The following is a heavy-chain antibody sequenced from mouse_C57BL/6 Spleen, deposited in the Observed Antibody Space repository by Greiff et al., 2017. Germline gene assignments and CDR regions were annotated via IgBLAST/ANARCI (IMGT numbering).Heavy chain of an antibody. V-gene: IGHV5-16*01. CDR2: INYDGSST. J-gene: IGHJ2*01. Sequence: DVKLVESEGGLVQPGSSMKLSCTASGFTFSDYYMAWVRQVPEKGLEWVANINYDGSSTYYLDSLKSRFIISRDNAKNILYLQMSSLKSEDTATYYCAREDSSSYFDYWGQGTTLTVSS. CDR1: GFTFSDYY. CDR3: AREDSSSYFDY. D-gene: IGHD3-2*02.